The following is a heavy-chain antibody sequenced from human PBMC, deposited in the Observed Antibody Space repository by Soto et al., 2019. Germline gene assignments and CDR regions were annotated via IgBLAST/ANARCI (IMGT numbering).Heavy chain of an antibody. CDR2: IYYSGST. V-gene: IGHV4-59*01. CDR3: AIGTFITISFDY. CDR1: GGSISNYY. Sequence: ETLSLTCSVSGGSISNYYWTWIRQPPGKGLEWIGYIYYSGSTNYNPSLKSRVTISVDTSKNQLPLNLSTVTDADTALYYCAIGTFITISFDYWGQGRQVTVSS. D-gene: IGHD3-9*01. J-gene: IGHJ4*02.